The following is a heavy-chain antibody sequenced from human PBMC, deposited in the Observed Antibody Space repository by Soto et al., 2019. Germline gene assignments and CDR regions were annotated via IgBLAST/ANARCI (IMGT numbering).Heavy chain of an antibody. CDR1: GFTVSSSQ. CDR3: ARLGAYASGTYSFRHGRFDP. CDR2: VFIGGAT. D-gene: IGHD3-10*01. V-gene: IGHV3-53*01. Sequence: EVQLVESGGGLIQPGGSLRLSCAASGFTVSSSQMTWVRQAPGKGLEWVSAVFIGGATNYAVSVKGRFTISRDNPKXTXYXXMNSLRVEDRGVYYCARLGAYASGTYSFRHGRFDPWGQGTLVTVSP. J-gene: IGHJ5*02.